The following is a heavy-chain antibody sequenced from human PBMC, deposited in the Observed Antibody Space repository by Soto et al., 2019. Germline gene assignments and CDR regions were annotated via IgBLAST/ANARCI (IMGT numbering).Heavy chain of an antibody. CDR3: ARMTTSTSGRYYVHAY. CDR2: IDWDDDK. D-gene: IGHD1-26*01. V-gene: IGHV2-70*11. J-gene: IGHJ4*02. Sequence: TLSLTCTVSGGSISSYYWSWIRRPPGKALEWLARIDWDDDKYYSTSLKTRLTISKDTSKNQVVLTMTNMDPVDTATYYCARMTTSTSGRYYVHAYWGQGTLVTVSS. CDR1: GGSISSYY.